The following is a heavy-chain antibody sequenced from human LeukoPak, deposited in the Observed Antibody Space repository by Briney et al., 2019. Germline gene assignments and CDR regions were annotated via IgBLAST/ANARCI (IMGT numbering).Heavy chain of an antibody. Sequence: SSETLSLTCTVSGGSISSGDYYWSWIRQPPGKGREWIGYIYYSGSTYYNPSLQSRVTISVDTSKNQFSLKLSSVTAADTAVYYCARAVADYGYAFDIWGQGTMVTVSS. J-gene: IGHJ3*02. V-gene: IGHV4-30-4*01. CDR1: GGSISSGDYY. CDR3: ARAVADYGYAFDI. D-gene: IGHD4-17*01. CDR2: IYYSGST.